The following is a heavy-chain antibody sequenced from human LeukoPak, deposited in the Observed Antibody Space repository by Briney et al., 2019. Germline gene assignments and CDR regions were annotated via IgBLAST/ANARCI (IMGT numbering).Heavy chain of an antibody. CDR3: ARAKRQYCTNGVCSYFDY. V-gene: IGHV4-34*01. CDR2: INHSGST. J-gene: IGHJ4*02. CDR1: GGSFSGYY. Sequence: SETLSLTCAVYGGSFSGYYWSWIRQPPGKGLEWSGEINHSGSTNYNPSLKSRVTISVDTSKTQFSLKLSSVTAADTAVYYCARAKRQYCTNGVCSYFDYWGQGTLVTVSS. D-gene: IGHD2-8*01.